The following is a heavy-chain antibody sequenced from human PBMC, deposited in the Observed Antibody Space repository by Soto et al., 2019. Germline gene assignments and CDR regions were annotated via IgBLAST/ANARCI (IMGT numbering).Heavy chain of an antibody. D-gene: IGHD2-8*01. CDR1: GFTFSDYY. CDR2: ISSSGSTI. J-gene: IGHJ3*02. CDR3: ARVQLMVYAPRHDAFDI. Sequence: QVQLVESGGGLVKPGGSLRLSCAASGFTFSDYYMSWIRQAPGKGLEWVSYISSSGSTIYYADSVKGRFTISRDNAKNSLYLKMNSLRAEDTAVYYCARVQLMVYAPRHDAFDIWGQGTMVTVSS. V-gene: IGHV3-11*01.